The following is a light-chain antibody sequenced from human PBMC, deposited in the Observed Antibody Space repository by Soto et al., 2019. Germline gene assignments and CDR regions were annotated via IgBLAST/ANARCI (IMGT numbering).Light chain of an antibody. J-gene: IGKJ4*01. CDR2: ATS. Sequence: DIQMTQSPSSLSASLGDRVTITSRASQCISNYLAWSRQKPGKVPKLLIYATSTLPSGVPSRFSGTGSETGFTPPISSLPPADVAISCRQTYNRAPLTFX. CDR1: QCISNY. V-gene: IGKV1-27*01. CDR3: QTYNRAPLT.